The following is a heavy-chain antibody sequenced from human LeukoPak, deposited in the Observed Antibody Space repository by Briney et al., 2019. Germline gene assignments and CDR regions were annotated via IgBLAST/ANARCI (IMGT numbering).Heavy chain of an antibody. CDR1: GVTFSSYA. J-gene: IGHJ5*02. V-gene: IGHV3-23*01. D-gene: IGHD4-11*01. CDR2: ISSSGDAT. Sequence: RGCLRPSCAASGVTFSSYAMIWVRQAPGNGLEWVSIISSSGDATYYADSVKGRFTFSRDNSKTTLSLQMRRIGADDTAVYYCAKVGTIETTEELNWFDPWGQGTLVTVSS. CDR3: AKVGTIETTEELNWFDP.